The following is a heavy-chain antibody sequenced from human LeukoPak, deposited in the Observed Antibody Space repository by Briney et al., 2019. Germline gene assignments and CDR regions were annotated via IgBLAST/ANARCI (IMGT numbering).Heavy chain of an antibody. Sequence: ASVKVSCKASGYTFTSYDINWVRQATGQGLEWMGWMNPNSGNTGYAQKFQGRVTMTRNTSISTVYMELSSLRSEDTAVYYCARDHRFETWYYDFWSGYPGSYMDVWGKGTTVTVSS. D-gene: IGHD3-3*01. V-gene: IGHV1-8*01. CDR2: MNPNSGNT. J-gene: IGHJ6*03. CDR1: GYTFTSYD. CDR3: ARDHRFETWYYDFWSGYPGSYMDV.